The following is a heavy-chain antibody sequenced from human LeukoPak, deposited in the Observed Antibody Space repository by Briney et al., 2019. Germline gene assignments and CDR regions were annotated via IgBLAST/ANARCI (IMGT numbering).Heavy chain of an antibody. CDR2: ISSSSSNI. J-gene: IGHJ2*01. V-gene: IGHV3-48*01. CDR1: GFTFSSYS. Sequence: QPGGSLTLSCAASGFTFSSYSMNWVRQAPGKGLEWVSYISSSSSNIYYADSVKGRFTIYRENAKNSLYLQMNSLRAEDTAVYYCARDKYYYDSSGYYEDHWYFDLWGRGTLVTVSS. CDR3: ARDKYYYDSSGYYEDHWYFDL. D-gene: IGHD3-22*01.